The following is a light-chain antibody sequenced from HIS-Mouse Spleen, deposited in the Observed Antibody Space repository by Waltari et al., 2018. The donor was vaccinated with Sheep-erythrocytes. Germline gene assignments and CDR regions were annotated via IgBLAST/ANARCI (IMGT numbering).Light chain of an antibody. CDR1: NIGSKS. CDR2: DDS. V-gene: IGLV3-21*02. J-gene: IGLJ2*01. Sequence: YVLTQPPSVSVAPGQTARITCGGNNIGSKSVHWYQQKPGQAPVLVVYDDSDRPSGIPGRFSGSNSGNTATLTISRVEAGDEADYYCQVWDSSSDHVVFGGGTKLTVL. CDR3: QVWDSSSDHVV.